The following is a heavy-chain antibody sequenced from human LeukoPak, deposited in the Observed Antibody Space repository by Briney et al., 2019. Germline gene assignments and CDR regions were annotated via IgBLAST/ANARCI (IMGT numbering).Heavy chain of an antibody. D-gene: IGHD6-6*01. J-gene: IGHJ4*02. CDR2: IIPIFGTA. CDR3: AIATPYAPFVRDY. CDR1: GGTFSSYA. Sequence: SVKVSCKASGGTFSSYAISWVRQAPGQGLEWMGRIIPIFGTANYAQKFQGRVTITTDESTSTAYMELSSLRSEDTAVHYCAIATPYAPFVRDYWGQGTLVTVSS. V-gene: IGHV1-69*05.